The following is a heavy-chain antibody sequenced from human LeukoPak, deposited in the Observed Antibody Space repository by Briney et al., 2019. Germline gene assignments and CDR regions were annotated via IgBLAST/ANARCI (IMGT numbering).Heavy chain of an antibody. J-gene: IGHJ6*02. D-gene: IGHD2-8*01. CDR2: INHSGST. Sequence: ASETLSLTCTLSGASISDDYWSWIRQPPGKGLEWIGEINHSGSTNYNPSLKSRVTISVDTSKNQFSLKLSSVTAADTAVYYCARGVLMVYAIRRDYYYYAMDVWGQGTTVTVSS. CDR3: ARGVLMVYAIRRDYYYYAMDV. V-gene: IGHV4-34*01. CDR1: GASISDDY.